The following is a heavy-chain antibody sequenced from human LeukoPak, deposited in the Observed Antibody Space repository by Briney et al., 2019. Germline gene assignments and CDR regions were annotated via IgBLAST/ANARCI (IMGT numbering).Heavy chain of an antibody. CDR3: ARAYYYYYMDV. Sequence: GGSLRLSCAASGFTFSSYEMNWVRQAPGKGLEWVSYISSSGSTMHYADSVKGRFTISRDNAKNSLYLQMNSLRAEDTAVYYCARAYYYYYMDVWGKGTTVTISS. CDR1: GFTFSSYE. V-gene: IGHV3-48*03. J-gene: IGHJ6*03. CDR2: ISSSGSTM.